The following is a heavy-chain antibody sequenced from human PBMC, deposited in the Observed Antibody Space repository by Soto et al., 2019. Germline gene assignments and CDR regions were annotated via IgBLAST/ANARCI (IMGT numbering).Heavy chain of an antibody. Sequence: QVQLQESGPGLVNPSGTWSPTAPFPVGPFTSGTCGVWFPRPPGKGLEWIGETYHSGSTNYNPSLKSRVTISVDKSKNQFSLKLSSVTAADTAVYYCARQNWNWFDYWGQGTLVTVSS. CDR3: ARQNWNWFDY. CDR2: TYHSGST. V-gene: IGHV4-4*02. D-gene: IGHD1-7*01. J-gene: IGHJ4*02. CDR1: VGPFTSGTC.